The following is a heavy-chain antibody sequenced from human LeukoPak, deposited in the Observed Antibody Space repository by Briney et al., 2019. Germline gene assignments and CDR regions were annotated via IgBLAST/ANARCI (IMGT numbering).Heavy chain of an antibody. CDR1: GYTFTSYG. D-gene: IGHD2-21*01. V-gene: IGHV1-18*01. CDR2: ISAYNGNT. J-gene: IGHJ6*03. CDR3: ARWNLVVATRYYYYMDV. Sequence: GASVKVSCKASGYTFTSYGISWVRQAPGQGLEWMGWISAYNGNTNYAQKLQGRVTMTTDTSTSTAYMELRSLRSDDTAVYYCARWNLVVATRYYYYMDVWGKGTTVTVSS.